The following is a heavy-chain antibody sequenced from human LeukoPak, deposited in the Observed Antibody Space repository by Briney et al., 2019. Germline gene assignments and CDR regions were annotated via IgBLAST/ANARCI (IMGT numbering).Heavy chain of an antibody. Sequence: SETLSLTCTVSGGSIRSYYCNWIRQPAGKGLEWIGRFYTSGNTNYNPSLKSRVTMSRDTSKNQFSLILSSVTAADTAVYYCAAGIGADFDYWGQCTLVTVSS. J-gene: IGHJ4*02. CDR3: AAGIGADFDY. CDR1: GGSIRSYY. CDR2: FYTSGNT. V-gene: IGHV4-4*07. D-gene: IGHD2-21*01.